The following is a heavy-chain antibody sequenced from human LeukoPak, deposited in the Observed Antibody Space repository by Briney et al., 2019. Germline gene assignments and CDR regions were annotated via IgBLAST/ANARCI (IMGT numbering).Heavy chain of an antibody. V-gene: IGHV3-48*04. J-gene: IGHJ6*02. Sequence: PGGSLRLSCAASGFTFSSYSMNWVRQAPGKGLEWVSYISSSSSTIYYADSVKGRFTISRDNAKNSLYLQMNSLRAEDTAVYYCARDPGSYCGGDCGPSVWGQGTTVTVSS. CDR3: ARDPGSYCGGDCGPSV. CDR1: GFTFSSYS. D-gene: IGHD2-21*02. CDR2: ISSSSSTI.